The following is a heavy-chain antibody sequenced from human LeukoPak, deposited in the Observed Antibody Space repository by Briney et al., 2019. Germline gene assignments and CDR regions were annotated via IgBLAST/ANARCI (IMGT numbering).Heavy chain of an antibody. V-gene: IGHV4-34*01. CDR1: GGSFSGYY. CDR3: ARGGKYYDSSGYYSVFDY. J-gene: IGHJ4*02. Sequence: ETLSLTCAVYGGSFSGYYWSWIRQPPGKGLEWIGEINHSGSTNYNPSLKSRVTISVDTSKNQFSLKLSSVTAADTAVYYCARGGKYYDSSGYYSVFDYWGQGTLVTVSS. CDR2: INHSGST. D-gene: IGHD3-22*01.